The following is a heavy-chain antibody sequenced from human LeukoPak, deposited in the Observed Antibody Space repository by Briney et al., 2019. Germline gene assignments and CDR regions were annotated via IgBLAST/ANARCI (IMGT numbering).Heavy chain of an antibody. J-gene: IGHJ4*02. CDR2: VYYSGST. CDR1: GGSISTTNYY. CDR3: ARAPHFFDTSGSRYYFDY. Sequence: PSETLSLTCTVSGGSISTTNYYWGWIRQSPGKGLEWFGCVYYSGSTYYNPSLKSRVTISVDTSKNQFSLNLSSVTAADTAVYYCARAPHFFDTSGSRYYFDYWGQGALVTVSS. D-gene: IGHD3-22*01. V-gene: IGHV4-39*07.